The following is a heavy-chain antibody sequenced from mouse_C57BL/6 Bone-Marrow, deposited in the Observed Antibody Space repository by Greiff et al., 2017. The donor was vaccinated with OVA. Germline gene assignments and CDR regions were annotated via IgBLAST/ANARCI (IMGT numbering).Heavy chain of an antibody. CDR2: IYPSDSET. CDR1: GYTFTSYW. J-gene: IGHJ4*01. V-gene: IGHV1-61*01. CDR3: ERFRGAMDY. Sequence: QVQLQQPGAELVRPGSSVKLSCKASGYTFTSYWMDWVKQRPGQGLEWIGNIYPSDSETHYNQKFKDKATLTVDKSSSTAYMQLSSLNAEDAAVYYCERFRGAMDYWGQGTSVTVSS.